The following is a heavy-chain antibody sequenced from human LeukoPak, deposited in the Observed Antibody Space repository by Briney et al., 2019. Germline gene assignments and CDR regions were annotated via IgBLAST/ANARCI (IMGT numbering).Heavy chain of an antibody. CDR1: GGSFSGYY. V-gene: IGHV4-34*01. CDR2: INHSGST. J-gene: IGHJ3*02. Sequence: SETLSLTCAVYGGSFSGYYWSWIRQPPGKGLEWIGEINHSGSTNYNPSLKSRVTISVDTSKNQFSLKLSSVTAADTAVYYCARGRAVVLDAFDIWGQGTMVTVSS. D-gene: IGHD4-23*01. CDR3: ARGRAVVLDAFDI.